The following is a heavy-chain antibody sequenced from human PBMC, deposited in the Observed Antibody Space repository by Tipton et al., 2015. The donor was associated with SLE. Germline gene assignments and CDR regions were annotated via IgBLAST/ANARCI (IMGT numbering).Heavy chain of an antibody. CDR2: ISGSGGST. Sequence: GSLRLSCAASGFTFSSYSMNWVRQAPGKGLEWVSAISGSGGSTYYADSVKGRFTISRDNSKNTLYLQMNSPRAEDTAVYYCAKDLVDTLLMLYAMSHWGQGTLVTVSS. CDR3: AKDLVDTLLMLYAMSH. V-gene: IGHV3-23*01. CDR1: GFTFSSYS. D-gene: IGHD2-8*01. J-gene: IGHJ4*02.